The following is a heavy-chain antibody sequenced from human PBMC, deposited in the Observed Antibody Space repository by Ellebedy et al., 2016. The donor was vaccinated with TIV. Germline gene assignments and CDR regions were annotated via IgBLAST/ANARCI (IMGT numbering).Heavy chain of an antibody. V-gene: IGHV1-69*06. J-gene: IGHJ5*02. CDR3: ARGGGYYYGSGSYGWFDP. CDR2: IIPIFGTA. Sequence: SVKVSCXASGGTFSSYAISWVRQAPGQGLEWMGGIIPIFGTANYAQKFQGRVTITADKSTNTAYMELSSLRSEDTAVYYCARGGGYYYGSGSYGWFDPWGQGTLVTVSS. CDR1: GGTFSSYA. D-gene: IGHD3-10*01.